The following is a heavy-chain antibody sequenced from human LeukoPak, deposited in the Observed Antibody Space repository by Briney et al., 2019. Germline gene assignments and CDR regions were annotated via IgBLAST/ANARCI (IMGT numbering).Heavy chain of an antibody. D-gene: IGHD6-25*01. CDR3: ACTPGAARFDP. V-gene: IGHV4-59*08. CDR1: GGSIGSYY. CDR2: IYYSGST. Sequence: SETLSLTCTVSGGSIGSYYWSWIRQPPGKGLEWIGYIYYSGSTNYNPSLKSRVTISVDMSKNQFSLKLTSVTAADTAVYYCACTPGAARFDPWGQGTLVTVSS. J-gene: IGHJ5*02.